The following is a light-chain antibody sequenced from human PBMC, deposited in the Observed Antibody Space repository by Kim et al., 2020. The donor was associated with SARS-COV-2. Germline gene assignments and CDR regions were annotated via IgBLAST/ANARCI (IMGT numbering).Light chain of an antibody. Sequence: EIVMTQSPATLSVSPGERATLSCRASQSVSSNLAWYQQKPGQAPRLLIYGASTRATGIPGRFSGSGSGTEFTLTISSLQSGDFAVYYCQQYSHWPRAFGGGTKVDIK. CDR2: GAS. CDR1: QSVSSN. CDR3: QQYSHWPRA. J-gene: IGKJ4*01. V-gene: IGKV3-15*01.